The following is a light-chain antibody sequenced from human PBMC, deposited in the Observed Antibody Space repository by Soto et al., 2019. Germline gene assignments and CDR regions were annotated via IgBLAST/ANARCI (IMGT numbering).Light chain of an antibody. Sequence: QLTQSPSSLSASVGDRVTITCRASQGVSRYLAWYQHKAGKAPTLLIYGASTLQSGVPSRFSGLGSGTEFTLTISSLQPEDFATYHCQQHQRTPFTFGPGTTG. CDR1: QGVSRY. J-gene: IGKJ3*01. CDR2: GAS. V-gene: IGKV1-9*01. CDR3: QQHQRTPFT.